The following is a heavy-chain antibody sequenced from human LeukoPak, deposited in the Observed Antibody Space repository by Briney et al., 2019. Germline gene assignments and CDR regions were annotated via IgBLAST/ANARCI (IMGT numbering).Heavy chain of an antibody. CDR2: ISGSGGST. V-gene: IGHV3-23*01. CDR3: AKEGTWFGTLPCDS. CDR1: GFPFSGYA. D-gene: IGHD3-10*01. J-gene: IGHJ4*02. Sequence: GGSLRLSCAASGFPFSGYAMNWVRQAPGRGLEWVSAISGSGGSTYYADFVKGRFTISRDNSKNTLYLQMNSLGAEDTALYYCAKEGTWFGTLPCDSWGRGTLVIVSS.